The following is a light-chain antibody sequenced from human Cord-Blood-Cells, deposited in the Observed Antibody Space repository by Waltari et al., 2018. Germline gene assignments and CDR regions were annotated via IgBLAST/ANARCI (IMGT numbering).Light chain of an antibody. CDR1: SSDVGGYNY. J-gene: IGLJ3*02. CDR3: SSYTSSSTWV. V-gene: IGLV2-14*01. CDR2: DVS. Sequence: QSALTQPASGSGSPGQSITISCPGTSSDVGGYNYVSWYQQHPGKAPKLMIYDVSNRPSGVSNRFSGSKSGNTASLTISGLQAEDEADYYCSSYTSSSTWVFGGGTKLTVL.